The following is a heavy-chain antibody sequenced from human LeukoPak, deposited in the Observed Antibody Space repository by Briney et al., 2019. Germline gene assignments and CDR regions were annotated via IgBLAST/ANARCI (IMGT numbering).Heavy chain of an antibody. CDR3: AKVWYSSGWYGAFDI. V-gene: IGHV3-9*01. Sequence: PGRSLRLSCAASGFTFNDYAMHWVRQAPGKGLEWVSGIYWSSDTLDYADSVKGRFTISRDNAKNSLYLQMNSLRAEDTALYYCAKVWYSSGWYGAFDIWGQGTMVTVSS. CDR2: IYWSSDTL. D-gene: IGHD6-19*01. CDR1: GFTFNDYA. J-gene: IGHJ3*02.